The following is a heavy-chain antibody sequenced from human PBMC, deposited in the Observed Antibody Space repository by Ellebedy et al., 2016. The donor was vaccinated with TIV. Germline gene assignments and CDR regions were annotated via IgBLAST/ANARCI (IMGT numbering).Heavy chain of an antibody. Sequence: MPSETLSLTCTVSGGSISSYYWSWIRQPPGKGLEWIGYIYYSGSTNYNPSLKSRVNISVDTSTNQFSLKLSSVTAADTAVYYCATGPNQDFFDYWGQGTLVTVSS. CDR3: ATGPNQDFFDY. CDR1: GGSISSYY. V-gene: IGHV4-59*08. CDR2: IYYSGST. J-gene: IGHJ4*02. D-gene: IGHD1-14*01.